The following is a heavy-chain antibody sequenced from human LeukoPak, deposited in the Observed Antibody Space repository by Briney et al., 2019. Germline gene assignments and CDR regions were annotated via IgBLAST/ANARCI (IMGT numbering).Heavy chain of an antibody. D-gene: IGHD3-22*01. CDR1: GFTLSSYE. V-gene: IGHV3-20*04. CDR3: ARGLMGGYPYFEN. Sequence: PGGSLRLSCTASGFTLSSYEMTWIRQAPGKGLEWVSHINWNGNTIGYGDSVKGRFTISRDNAKNSLYLQMNSLRAEDTAFYYCARGLMGGYPYFENWGQGTLVTVSS. J-gene: IGHJ4*02. CDR2: INWNGNTI.